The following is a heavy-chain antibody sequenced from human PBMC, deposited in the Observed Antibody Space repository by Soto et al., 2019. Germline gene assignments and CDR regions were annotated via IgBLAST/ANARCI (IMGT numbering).Heavy chain of an antibody. CDR3: AKVLWFGELLYMDNQDRYYYYGMDV. V-gene: IGHV3-30*18. Sequence: PGGSLRLSCAASGLTFSSYGMHWVRQAPGKGLEWVAVISYDGSNKYYADSVKGRFTISRDNSKNTLYLQMNSLRAEDTAVYYCAKVLWFGELLYMDNQDRYYYYGMDVWGQGTTVTVSS. CDR2: ISYDGSNK. D-gene: IGHD3-10*01. J-gene: IGHJ6*02. CDR1: GLTFSSYG.